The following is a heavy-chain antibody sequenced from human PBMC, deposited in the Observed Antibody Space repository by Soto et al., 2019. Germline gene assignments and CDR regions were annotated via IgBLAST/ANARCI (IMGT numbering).Heavy chain of an antibody. CDR1: GYTFTSYG. CDR2: ISTYKGNT. Sequence: QGQLVQSGPEVKKPGASVKVSCKTSGYTFTSYGISWVRQAPGQGLEWMGWISTYKGNTNYAQKFQGRVTMTTDTSTSTAYMVLRSLRSDDTAVYYCATRSPAFDYWGQGTLVTVSS. CDR3: ATRSPAFDY. J-gene: IGHJ4*02. V-gene: IGHV1-18*01.